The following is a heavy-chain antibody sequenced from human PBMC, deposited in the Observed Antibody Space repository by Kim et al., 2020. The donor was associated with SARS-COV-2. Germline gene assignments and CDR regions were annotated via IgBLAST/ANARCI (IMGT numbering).Heavy chain of an antibody. Sequence: GGSLRLSCAASGFTVSSNYMSWVRQAPGKGLEWVSVIYSGGSTYYADSVKGRFTISRDNSKNTLYLQMNSLRAEDTAVYYCARGVGPGGSSPPGPFDYWGQGTLVTVSS. D-gene: IGHD6-6*01. J-gene: IGHJ4*02. V-gene: IGHV3-66*01. CDR3: ARGVGPGGSSPPGPFDY. CDR2: IYSGGST. CDR1: GFTVSSNY.